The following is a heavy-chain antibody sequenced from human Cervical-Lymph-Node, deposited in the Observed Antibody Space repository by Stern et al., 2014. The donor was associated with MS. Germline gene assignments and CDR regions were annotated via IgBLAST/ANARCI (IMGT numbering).Heavy chain of an antibody. CDR1: GTIFSNFG. J-gene: IGHJ6*02. CDR3: ARDNDDNGMDV. D-gene: IGHD1-1*01. CDR2: IIPIFGTS. Sequence: VQLVESGAEVKKPGSSGKVSCKASGTIFSNFGFSWVRQAPGQGLDWMGGIIPIFGTSHYAQKFQGRVTITADISTNTTNLELTSLRFEDTAVYYCARDNDDNGMDVWGQGTTVSVSS. V-gene: IGHV1-69*06.